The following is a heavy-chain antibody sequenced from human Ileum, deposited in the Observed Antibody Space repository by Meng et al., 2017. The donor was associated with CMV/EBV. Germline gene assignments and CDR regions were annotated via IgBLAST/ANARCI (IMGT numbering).Heavy chain of an antibody. D-gene: IGHD3-10*01. Sequence: QFQWQGPGPALLQPSETLSLPCTVTGGSLTSYYWTWIRQPAGKGLEWIGRIHPTGTTDDNPSLRSRVSMSLDKSKNQFSLKLTSVTAADTAVYYCARAAARGVPVDLWGQGTLVTVSS. V-gene: IGHV4-4*07. CDR2: IHPTGTT. CDR3: ARAAARGVPVDL. J-gene: IGHJ5*02. CDR1: GGSLTSYY.